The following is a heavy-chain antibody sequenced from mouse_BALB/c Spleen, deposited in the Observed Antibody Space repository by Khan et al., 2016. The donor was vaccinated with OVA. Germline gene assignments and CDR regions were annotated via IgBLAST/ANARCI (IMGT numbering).Heavy chain of an antibody. V-gene: IGHV1S137*01. Sequence: VQLQASGAELVRPGVSVKISCKGSGYTFTDYAMHWVKHSHAKSLEWIGFISTYYGDVDYSQKFKGKAKMTVDRSSSTAYMELARLTSEDSAIYYCARGGKFAYWGQGTLVTVSA. D-gene: IGHD1-1*02. J-gene: IGHJ3*01. CDR2: ISTYYGDV. CDR3: ARGGKFAY. CDR1: GYTFTDYA.